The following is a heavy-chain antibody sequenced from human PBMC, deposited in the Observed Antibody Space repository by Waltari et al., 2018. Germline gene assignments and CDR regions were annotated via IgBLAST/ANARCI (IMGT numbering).Heavy chain of an antibody. CDR1: GFTVSSNY. CDR2: ISSGGST. CDR3: ARDGDSSGYFWYFDL. Sequence: EVQLVESGGGLIQPGGSLRLSCAASGFTVSSNYMSWVRQAPGKGLEWVSVISSGGSTYDADSVKGRFTISRDNSKNTLYLQMNSLRAEDTAVYYCARDGDSSGYFWYFDLWGRGTLVTVSS. V-gene: IGHV3-53*01. D-gene: IGHD3-22*01. J-gene: IGHJ2*01.